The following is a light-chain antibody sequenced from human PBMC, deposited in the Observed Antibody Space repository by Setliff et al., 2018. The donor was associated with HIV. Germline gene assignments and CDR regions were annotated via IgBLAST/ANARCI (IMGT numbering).Light chain of an antibody. Sequence: QSVLTQPPSVSGAPGQRVTISCTGSSSNIGAGYDVHWYQQLPGTAPKILIYGNSNRPSGVPDRFSGSKSGTSASLAITGLQAGDEADYYCQSYDSSLSGSAVFGTGTKVTVL. J-gene: IGLJ1*01. CDR1: SSNIGAGYD. CDR3: QSYDSSLSGSAV. V-gene: IGLV1-40*01. CDR2: GNS.